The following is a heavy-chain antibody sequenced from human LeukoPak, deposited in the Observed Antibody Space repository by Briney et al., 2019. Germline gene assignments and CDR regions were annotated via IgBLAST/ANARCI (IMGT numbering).Heavy chain of an antibody. D-gene: IGHD1-26*01. CDR2: INPSGGST. CDR3: ARDRGVGDANWRYYYYYYMDV. J-gene: IGHJ6*03. V-gene: IGHV1-46*01. CDR1: GYTFTSYY. Sequence: ASVKVSCKASGYTFTSYYMHWVRQAPGQGREWRGIINPSGGSTSSAQKFQGRVTMTRDMSTSTVYMELSRLRSADTAVYYCARDRGVGDANWRYYYYYYMDVWGKGTTVTVSS.